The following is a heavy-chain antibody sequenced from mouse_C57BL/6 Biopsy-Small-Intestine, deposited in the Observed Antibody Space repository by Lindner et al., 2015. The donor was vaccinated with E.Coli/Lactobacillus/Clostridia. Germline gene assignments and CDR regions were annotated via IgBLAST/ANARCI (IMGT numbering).Heavy chain of an antibody. Sequence: VQLQESGAELVKPGASVKLSCTASGFNIKDFYMYWVKQRTEQGLEWIGRIDPEDGETKYAPKFQGKATITADTSSNTAYLQLSSLTSEDTAVYYCAREFITTVGYYFDYWGQGTTLTVSS. CDR1: GFNIKDFY. CDR2: IDPEDGET. V-gene: IGHV14-2*01. J-gene: IGHJ2*01. D-gene: IGHD1-1*01. CDR3: AREFITTVGYYFDY.